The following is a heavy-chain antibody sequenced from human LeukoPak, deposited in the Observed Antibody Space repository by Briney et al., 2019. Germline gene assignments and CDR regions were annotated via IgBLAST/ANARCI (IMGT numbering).Heavy chain of an antibody. J-gene: IGHJ4*02. CDR1: GFTLSSYA. D-gene: IGHD6-13*01. Sequence: GGSLRLSCAASGFTLSSYAMTWVRQAPGRGLEWVSSVDGGGGTYYADSVKGRFTISRDNSKDTLYLQMNGLRAEDTAVYFCAKQSAGSAAWYSLHYDFWGQGTLVTVS. CDR2: VDGGGGT. CDR3: AKQSAGSAAWYSLHYDF. V-gene: IGHV3-23*01.